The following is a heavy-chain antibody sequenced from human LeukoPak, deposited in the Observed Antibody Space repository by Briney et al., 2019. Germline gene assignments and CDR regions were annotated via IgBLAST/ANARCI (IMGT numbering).Heavy chain of an antibody. J-gene: IGHJ4*02. CDR3: ARGPVATSPFDY. CDR2: INHSGST. V-gene: IGHV4-34*01. D-gene: IGHD5-12*01. Sequence: SSETLSLTCAVYGGSFSGYYWSWIRRPPGKGLEWIGEINHSGSTNYNPSLKSRVTISVDTSKNQFSLKLSSVTAADTAVYYCARGPVATSPFDYWGQGTLVTVSS. CDR1: GGSFSGYY.